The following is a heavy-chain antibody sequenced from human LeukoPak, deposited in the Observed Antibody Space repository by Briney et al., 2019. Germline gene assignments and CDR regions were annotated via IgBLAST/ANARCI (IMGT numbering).Heavy chain of an antibody. Sequence: GASVKVSCKASGYTFTSYYMRWVRQAPGQGLEWMGIINPSGGSTSYAQKFQGRVTMTRDTSTSTVYMELRSLRSEDTAVYYCARAFDFWKGFFDWGQGTLVNVSS. CDR3: ARAFDFWKGFFD. CDR1: GYTFTSYY. J-gene: IGHJ4*02. D-gene: IGHD3-3*01. CDR2: INPSGGST. V-gene: IGHV1-46*01.